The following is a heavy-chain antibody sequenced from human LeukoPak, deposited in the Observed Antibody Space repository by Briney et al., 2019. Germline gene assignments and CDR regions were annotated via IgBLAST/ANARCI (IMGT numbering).Heavy chain of an antibody. CDR3: ARGKVPGGLLAAAGIHFDY. CDR1: GGTFSSYA. J-gene: IGHJ4*02. D-gene: IGHD6-13*01. Sequence: GASVKVSCKASGGTFSSYAITWVRQAPGQGLEWMGGIIPIFGTTSYAQKFQGRLTMTADESTTTGYIELHSLRSEDTAVYYCARGKVPGGLLAAAGIHFDYWGQGTLVTVSS. V-gene: IGHV1-69*13. CDR2: IIPIFGTT.